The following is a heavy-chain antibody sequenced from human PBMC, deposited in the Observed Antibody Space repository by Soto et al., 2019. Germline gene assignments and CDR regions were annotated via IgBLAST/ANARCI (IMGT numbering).Heavy chain of an antibody. Sequence: QVQLVESGGGVVQPGRSLRLSCAASGFTFSSYGMHWVRQAPGKGLEWVAVIWYDGSNKYYADSVKGRFTISRDNSKNTLYLQMNRLRAEDTAVYYCARDRFGVVTVAWFDPWGQGTLVTVSS. J-gene: IGHJ5*02. V-gene: IGHV3-33*01. CDR3: ARDRFGVVTVAWFDP. CDR1: GFTFSSYG. CDR2: IWYDGSNK. D-gene: IGHD3-3*01.